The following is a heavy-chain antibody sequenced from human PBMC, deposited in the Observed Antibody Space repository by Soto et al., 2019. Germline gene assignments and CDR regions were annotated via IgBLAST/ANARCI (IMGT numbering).Heavy chain of an antibody. Sequence: ASVKVSCKVSRYTLTELSMHWVRQAPGKGLEWMGGFDPEDGETIYAQKFQGRVTMTEDTSTDTAYMELSSLRSEDTAVYYCAAMVRGVDDAFDIWGQGTMVTVSS. J-gene: IGHJ3*02. CDR1: RYTLTELS. D-gene: IGHD3-10*01. V-gene: IGHV1-24*01. CDR3: AAMVRGVDDAFDI. CDR2: FDPEDGET.